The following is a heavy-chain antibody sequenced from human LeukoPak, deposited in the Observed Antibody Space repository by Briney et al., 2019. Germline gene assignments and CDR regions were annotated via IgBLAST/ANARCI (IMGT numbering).Heavy chain of an antibody. D-gene: IGHD1-26*01. Sequence: SETLSLTCTVSGFSINSNYWSWIRQPPGKGLEWVGHIYYSESTNYNPSLKSRVTISVDTSRNQFSLKLSSVTAADTAVYYCARLGLLPWYFDVWGRGTLVTVSS. CDR3: ARLGLLPWYFDV. J-gene: IGHJ2*01. V-gene: IGHV4-59*08. CDR1: GFSINSNY. CDR2: IYYSEST.